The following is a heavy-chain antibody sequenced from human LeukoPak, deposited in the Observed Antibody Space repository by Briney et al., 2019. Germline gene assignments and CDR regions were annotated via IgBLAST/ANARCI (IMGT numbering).Heavy chain of an antibody. J-gene: IGHJ4*02. CDR3: AKANWVSNADAVW. D-gene: IGHD1-1*01. Sequence: PSETLSLTCAVYGGSFSGYYWSWIRQPPGKGLEWIGEINHSGSTNYNPSLKSRVTISVDTSKNRFSLKLSSVTAADTAIYYCAKANWVSNADAVWWGQGTQVTVSS. CDR2: INHSGST. CDR1: GGSFSGYY. V-gene: IGHV4-34*01.